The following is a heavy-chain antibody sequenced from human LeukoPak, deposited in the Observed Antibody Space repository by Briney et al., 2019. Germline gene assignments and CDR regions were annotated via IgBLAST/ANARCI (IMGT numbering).Heavy chain of an antibody. CDR1: GFTFSSYW. CDR2: IYSDGSST. Sequence: GGSLRLSCAASGFTFSSYWMHWVRQAPGKGLVWVARIYSDGSSTNYADSAKGRFTISRDNAKNTLYLQMNSLRAEDTAVYYCARSVAPTLYYSGQGTLVIVSS. CDR3: ARSVAPTLYY. V-gene: IGHV3-74*01. D-gene: IGHD2-15*01. J-gene: IGHJ4*02.